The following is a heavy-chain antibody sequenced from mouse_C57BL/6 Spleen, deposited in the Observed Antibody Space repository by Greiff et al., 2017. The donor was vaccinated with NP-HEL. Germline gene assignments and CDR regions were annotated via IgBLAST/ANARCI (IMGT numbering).Heavy chain of an antibody. Sequence: EVMLVESGGGLVQPGGSLKLSCAASGFTFSDYYMYWVRQTPEKRLEWVAYISNGGGSTYYPDTVKGRFTISRDNAKNTLYLQMSRLKSEDTAMYYCASGVLRPFAYWGQGTLVTVSA. CDR3: ASGVLRPFAY. D-gene: IGHD1-1*01. CDR1: GFTFSDYY. V-gene: IGHV5-12*01. J-gene: IGHJ3*01. CDR2: ISNGGGST.